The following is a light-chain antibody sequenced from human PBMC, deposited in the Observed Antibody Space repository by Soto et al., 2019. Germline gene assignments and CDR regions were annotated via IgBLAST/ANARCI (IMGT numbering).Light chain of an antibody. CDR1: SSDVGSYNL. J-gene: IGLJ2*01. V-gene: IGLV2-23*02. CDR3: CSYAGSNTGV. Sequence: QSALTQPASVSGSPGQSITISCTGTSSDVGSYNLVSWYQQYPGNAPKLMIYEVNKRPSGVPNRFSGSKSGNAASLTISGLQTEDEADYYCCSYAGSNTGVFGGGTKLTVL. CDR2: EVN.